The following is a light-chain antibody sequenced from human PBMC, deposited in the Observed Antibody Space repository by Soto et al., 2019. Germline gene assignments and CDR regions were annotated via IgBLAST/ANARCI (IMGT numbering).Light chain of an antibody. CDR2: DVT. CDR1: SSDVGGYNY. Sequence: QSVLTRPRSVSGSPGQSVTISCTGTSSDVGGYNYVSWYQQHPGKAPKLMIYDVTKRPSGVPDRFSGSKSGNTASLTISGLQAEDEADYYCCSYAGSIYVFGTGTKV. J-gene: IGLJ1*01. CDR3: CSYAGSIYV. V-gene: IGLV2-11*01.